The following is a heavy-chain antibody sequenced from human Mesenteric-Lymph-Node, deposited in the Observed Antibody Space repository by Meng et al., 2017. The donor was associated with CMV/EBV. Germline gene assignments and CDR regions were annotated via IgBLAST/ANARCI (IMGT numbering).Heavy chain of an antibody. Sequence: ASVKVSCKASGYSFTSYGISWVRQAPGQGLGWMGWMNPNSGNTGYAQKFQGRVTMTRNTSISTAYMELSSLRSEDTAVYYCARGGSGSYYLDYWGQGTLVTVSS. CDR1: GYSFTSYG. CDR3: ARGGSGSYYLDY. CDR2: MNPNSGNT. V-gene: IGHV1-8*02. J-gene: IGHJ4*02. D-gene: IGHD1-26*01.